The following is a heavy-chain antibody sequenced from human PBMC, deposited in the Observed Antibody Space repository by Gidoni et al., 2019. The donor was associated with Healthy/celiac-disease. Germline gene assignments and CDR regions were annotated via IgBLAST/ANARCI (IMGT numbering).Heavy chain of an antibody. CDR1: GFTFSSYG. D-gene: IGHD3-22*01. CDR3: AKDTTYYDSSGEF. Sequence: QVQLVESGGGVVQPGRSLRLSSAASGFTFSSYGMHWVRQAPGKGLEWVAVISYDGSNKYYADSVKGRFTISRDNSKNTLYLQMNSLRAEDTAVYYCAKDTTYYDSSGEFWGQGTLVTVSS. CDR2: ISYDGSNK. J-gene: IGHJ4*02. V-gene: IGHV3-30*18.